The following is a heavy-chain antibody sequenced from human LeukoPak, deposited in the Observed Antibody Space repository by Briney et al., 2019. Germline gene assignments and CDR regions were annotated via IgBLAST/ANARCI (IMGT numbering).Heavy chain of an antibody. CDR2: INPSGGST. CDR1: GYTFTSYY. Sequence: GASVKVSCKASGYTFTSYYMHWVRQAPGQGLEWMGMINPSGGSTSYAQKFQGRVTMTRDMSTSTDYMELSSLRSEDTAVYYCARDNSVEDTAWWFDPWGQGTPVTVSS. D-gene: IGHD4-23*01. J-gene: IGHJ5*02. V-gene: IGHV1-46*01. CDR3: ARDNSVEDTAWWFDP.